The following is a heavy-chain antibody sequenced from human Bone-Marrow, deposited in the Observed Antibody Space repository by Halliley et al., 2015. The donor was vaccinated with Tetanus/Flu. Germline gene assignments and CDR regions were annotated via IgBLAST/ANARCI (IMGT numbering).Heavy chain of an antibody. D-gene: IGHD3-22*01. CDR1: GGTFDTYT. CDR3: ARENGVYDSGGDYKGYFVY. Sequence: QLVQSGAEVKKPGSSVKVSCKASGGTFDTYTINWVRQAPGQGLEWLGGIIPILGTPSYAQRFQGRVTITADRSTSTAYMYLSGLRSEDTAVYYCARENGVYDSGGDYKGYFVYWGQGTLVSVSS. CDR2: IIPILGTP. J-gene: IGHJ4*02. V-gene: IGHV1-69*06.